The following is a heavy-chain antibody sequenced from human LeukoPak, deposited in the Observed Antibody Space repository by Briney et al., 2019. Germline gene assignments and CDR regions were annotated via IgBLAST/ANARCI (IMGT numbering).Heavy chain of an antibody. CDR3: AKSFPYYYGSGSYYIDPFDS. D-gene: IGHD3-10*01. CDR2: MSGSGDST. Sequence: GGSLRLSCAASGFTFSSFGMSWVRQAPGKGLEWVSAMSGSGDSTYYADSVKGRFTISRDNSKNTLYLQMNSLRAEDTAIYYCAKSFPYYYGSGSYYIDPFDSWGQGTLVTVSS. J-gene: IGHJ4*02. CDR1: GFTFSSFG. V-gene: IGHV3-23*01.